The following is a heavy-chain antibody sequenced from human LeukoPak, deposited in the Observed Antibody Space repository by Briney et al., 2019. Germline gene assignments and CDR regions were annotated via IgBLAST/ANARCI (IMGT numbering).Heavy chain of an antibody. J-gene: IGHJ5*02. CDR1: GFTFTGFA. Sequence: GGSLRLSCAASGFTFTGFAIHRARQASGKGLEWIGHIRSKPNSYATTYAASVKGRFTISRDDSKNTAYLQMNSLKIEDTAVYYCIRPLGAAAGTYFDPWGQGTLVTVSS. D-gene: IGHD6-13*01. CDR3: IRPLGAAAGTYFDP. CDR2: IRSKPNSYAT. V-gene: IGHV3-73*01.